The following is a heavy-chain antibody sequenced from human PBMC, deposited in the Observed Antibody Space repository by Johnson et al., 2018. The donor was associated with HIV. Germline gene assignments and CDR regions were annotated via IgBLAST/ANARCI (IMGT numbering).Heavy chain of an antibody. V-gene: IGHV3-9*01. Sequence: VQLVESGGGLVKPGGSLRLSCAASGFTFDDYAMHWVRQTPGKGPEWISGLSWNSNTIGYADSVTGRFTIPRDNAKGYLYLQMDSLRPEDTAFYYCARDQLGSKFELSFYAFDMWGQGTLVTVSS. J-gene: IGHJ3*02. CDR2: LSWNSNTI. D-gene: IGHD3-16*02. CDR3: ARDQLGSKFELSFYAFDM. CDR1: GFTFDDYA.